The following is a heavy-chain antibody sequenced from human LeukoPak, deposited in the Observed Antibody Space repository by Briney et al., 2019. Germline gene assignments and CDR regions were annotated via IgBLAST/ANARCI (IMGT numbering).Heavy chain of an antibody. CDR2: ISYDGSTE. CDR3: ATNGPGIAVAGYVDY. D-gene: IGHD6-19*01. J-gene: IGHJ4*02. V-gene: IGHV3-30-3*01. Sequence: PGRSLRLSCAASGFTFNGYAMHWVRQAPGKGLEWVAVISYDGSTEYYADSVKGRFTISRDNSKTTLYLQMNSLRAEDAAVYYCATNGPGIAVAGYVDYWGRELWSPSPQ. CDR1: GFTFNGYA.